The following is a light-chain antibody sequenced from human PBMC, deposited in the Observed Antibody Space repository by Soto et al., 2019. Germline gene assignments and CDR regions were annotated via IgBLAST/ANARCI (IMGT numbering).Light chain of an antibody. V-gene: IGKV2-28*01. J-gene: IGKJ2*01. Sequence: DIVMTQSPLSLPVTPGEPASISCRSSQSLLHSNGYNYLDWYLQKPGQSPQLLIYLGSNRASGVADRFSGSGSGTDFTLKISRVEAEDVGVYNCMQALQTPYTFGQGTKLEIK. CDR2: LGS. CDR3: MQALQTPYT. CDR1: QSLLHSNGYNY.